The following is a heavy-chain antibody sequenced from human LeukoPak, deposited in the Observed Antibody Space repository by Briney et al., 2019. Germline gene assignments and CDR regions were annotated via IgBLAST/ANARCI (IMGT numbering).Heavy chain of an antibody. CDR1: GGSISSSSYY. Sequence: SETLSLTCTVSGGSISSSSYYWGWIRQPPGKGLEWIGSIYYSGSTYYNPSLKSRVTISADTSKNQFSLKLSSVTAADTAVYYCARHLSPRGYSYGWGYFDLWGRSTLVTVSS. CDR3: ARHLSPRGYSYGWGYFDL. D-gene: IGHD5-18*01. J-gene: IGHJ2*01. V-gene: IGHV4-39*01. CDR2: IYYSGST.